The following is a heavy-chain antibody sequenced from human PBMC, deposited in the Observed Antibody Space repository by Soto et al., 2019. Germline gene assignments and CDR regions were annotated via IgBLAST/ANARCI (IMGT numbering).Heavy chain of an antibody. D-gene: IGHD2-15*01. CDR1: GGSVSSVKYF. J-gene: IGHJ5*02. V-gene: IGHV4-61*01. CDR2: IYNNGNT. Sequence: SETLSLTCNVSGGSVSSVKYFWSWIRQPPGKGLEWIAYIYNNGNTNYNPSLKSRATISVDTSKNQCSLKLTSVTAADSAVYYCARLGYCSGGSCSPWFDPWGQGTLVTVSS. CDR3: ARLGYCSGGSCSPWFDP.